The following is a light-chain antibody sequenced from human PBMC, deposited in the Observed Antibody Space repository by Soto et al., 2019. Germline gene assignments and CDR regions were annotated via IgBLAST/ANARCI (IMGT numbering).Light chain of an antibody. CDR3: QQFNIWPRT. V-gene: IGKV3-15*01. Sequence: MTQSPSSLSASVVDRVTITCQASQNINNYLNWYQQKPGQAPRLLVYGASTRASGVPARFSASGSGTDFTLTISSLQSEDFAIYYCQQFNIWPRTFGQGTKVDIK. CDR1: QNINNY. J-gene: IGKJ1*01. CDR2: GAS.